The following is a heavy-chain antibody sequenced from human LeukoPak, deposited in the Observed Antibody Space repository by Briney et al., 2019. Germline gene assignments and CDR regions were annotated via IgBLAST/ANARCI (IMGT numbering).Heavy chain of an antibody. Sequence: SETLSLTCTVSGGSISSSSYYWGWICQPPGKGLEWIGSIYYSGSTYYNPSLKSRVTISVDTSKNQFSLKLSSVTAADTAVYYCARQPAYSSSWYQTDYYYGMDVWGQGTTVTVSS. J-gene: IGHJ6*02. CDR3: ARQPAYSSSWYQTDYYYGMDV. D-gene: IGHD6-13*01. CDR2: IYYSGST. V-gene: IGHV4-39*01. CDR1: GGSISSSSYY.